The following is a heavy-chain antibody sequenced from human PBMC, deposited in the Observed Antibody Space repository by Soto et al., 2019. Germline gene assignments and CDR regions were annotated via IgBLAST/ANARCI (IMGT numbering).Heavy chain of an antibody. CDR2: IKSKTDGGTT. CDR3: TTYPVDGVYYYFDY. V-gene: IGHV3-15*07. Sequence: EVQLVESGGGLVKPGGSLRLSCAASGFTFSNAWMNWVRQAPGKGLEWVGRIKSKTDGGTTDYAAPVKGRFTISRDDSKNTLYLQMNSLKTEDTAVYYCTTYPVDGVYYYFDYWGQGTLVTVSS. D-gene: IGHD2-15*01. J-gene: IGHJ4*02. CDR1: GFTFSNAW.